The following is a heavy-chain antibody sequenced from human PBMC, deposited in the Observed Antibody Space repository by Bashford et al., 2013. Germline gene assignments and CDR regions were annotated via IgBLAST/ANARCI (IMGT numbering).Heavy chain of an antibody. CDR2: IIPIFKTA. J-gene: IGHJ4*02. CDR1: GGTFSSYP. V-gene: IGHV1-69*06. Sequence: SVKVSCKASGGTFSSYPINWVRQAPGQGLEWMGGIIPIFKTANYAQKFQGRVTITADKSTSTAYMELSSLRSEDTAVYYCAKGGNIARRWATTWGQGNPGPPSPQ. D-gene: IGHD6-6*01. CDR3: AKGGNIARRWATT.